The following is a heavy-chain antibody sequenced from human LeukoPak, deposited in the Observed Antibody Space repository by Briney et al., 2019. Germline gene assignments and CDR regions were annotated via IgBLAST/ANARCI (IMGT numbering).Heavy chain of an antibody. J-gene: IGHJ4*02. Sequence: GGSLRLSCAASGTYWMHWVRQAPGKGLVWVGRIKSKTDGGTADYAAPVKGRFTISRDDSKNTLYLQMNSLKTEDTAVYYCTTADSSGRFLINYWGQGTLVTVSS. CDR2: IKSKTDGGTA. D-gene: IGHD3-22*01. V-gene: IGHV3-15*07. CDR3: TTADSSGRFLINY. CDR1: GTYW.